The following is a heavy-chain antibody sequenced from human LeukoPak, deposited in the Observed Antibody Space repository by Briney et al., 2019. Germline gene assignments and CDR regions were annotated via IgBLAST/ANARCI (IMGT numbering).Heavy chain of an antibody. D-gene: IGHD3-16*01. CDR1: GLTLSPYW. Sequence: PGGSLRLSCAASGLTLSPYWMHWVRQAPGKGLVWVSHISTDGTATTYADSVKGRFTISRDNAKNTLYLQMNSLRAEDTAVYYCARELPRIGGQTDASDIWGQGTMVTVS. CDR3: ARELPRIGGQTDASDI. J-gene: IGHJ3*02. CDR2: ISTDGTAT. V-gene: IGHV3-74*01.